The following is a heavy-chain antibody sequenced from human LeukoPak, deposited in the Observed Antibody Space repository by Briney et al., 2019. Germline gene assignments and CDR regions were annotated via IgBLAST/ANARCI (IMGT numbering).Heavy chain of an antibody. CDR2: IDYIGST. CDR3: ASSRSGRYYFDY. CDR1: GGSVTSGSSY. J-gene: IGHJ4*02. V-gene: IGHV4-61*01. D-gene: IGHD5-24*01. Sequence: SETLSLTCTVSGGSVTSGSSYWSWLRQPPGKGLEWIGYIDYIGSTNYSPSLKTRVTISLDTSKNQFSLKLTPVTAADTAVYYCASSRSGRYYFDYWGPGTLVTVSS.